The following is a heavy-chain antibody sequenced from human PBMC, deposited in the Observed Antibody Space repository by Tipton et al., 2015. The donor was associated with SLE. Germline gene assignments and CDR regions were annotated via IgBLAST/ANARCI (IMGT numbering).Heavy chain of an antibody. CDR1: GGSISSSSYY. CDR2: IYYSGST. Sequence: TLSLTCTVSGGSISSSSYYWGWIRQPPGKGLEWIGNIYYSGSTYYNPSLKSRVTISVDTSKNQFSLKLSSVTAADTAVYYCARGGGLRWGQGTLVTVSS. CDR3: ARGGGLR. J-gene: IGHJ4*02. V-gene: IGHV4-39*07. D-gene: IGHD4-17*01.